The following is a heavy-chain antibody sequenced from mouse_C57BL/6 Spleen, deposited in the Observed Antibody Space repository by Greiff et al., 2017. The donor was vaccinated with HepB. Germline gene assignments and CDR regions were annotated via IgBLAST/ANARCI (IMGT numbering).Heavy chain of an antibody. CDR3: ARSGEDYGSSYVRMDY. CDR1: GYAFTNYL. D-gene: IGHD1-1*01. CDR2: INPGSGGT. V-gene: IGHV1-54*01. J-gene: IGHJ4*01. Sequence: VQRVESGAELVRPGTSVKVSCKASGYAFTNYLIEWVKQRPGQGLEWIGVINPGSGGTNYNEKFKGKATLTADKSSSTAYMQLSSLTSEDSAVYFCARSGEDYGSSYVRMDYWGQGTSVTVSS.